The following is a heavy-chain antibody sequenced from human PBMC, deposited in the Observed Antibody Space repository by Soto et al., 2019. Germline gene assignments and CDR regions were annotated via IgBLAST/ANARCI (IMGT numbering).Heavy chain of an antibody. Sequence: GGSLRLSCTASGFTFSTYAVSWVRQAPGKGLEWVSSISGSGDSTFYADSVKGRFTISRDNSKNTLGLQMNSLRAEDTAVYYCAKVVVFYYFDYWGQGT. CDR2: ISGSGDST. J-gene: IGHJ4*02. CDR1: GFTFSTYA. D-gene: IGHD2-15*01. V-gene: IGHV3-23*01. CDR3: AKVVVFYYFDY.